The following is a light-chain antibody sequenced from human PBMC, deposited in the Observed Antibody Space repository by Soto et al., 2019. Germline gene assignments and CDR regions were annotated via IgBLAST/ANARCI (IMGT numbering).Light chain of an antibody. CDR2: VVS. Sequence: QSVLTRPASVSGSPGQSITISCTGTSSDVGAYNLVSWYQHYSGKAPKLLIYVVSQWPSGISDRFSGSKSGNPASLTISGVKAEDEAEYYCCTYAGATYVVVNGTKVTVL. V-gene: IGLV2-23*02. CDR1: SSDVGAYNL. CDR3: CTYAGATYV. J-gene: IGLJ1*01.